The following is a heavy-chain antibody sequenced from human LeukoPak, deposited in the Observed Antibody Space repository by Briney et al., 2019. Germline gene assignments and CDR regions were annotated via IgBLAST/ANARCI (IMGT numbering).Heavy chain of an antibody. CDR1: GFTFSSNA. CDR2: ISYDGSNK. D-gene: IGHD2-15*01. Sequence: PGRSLRLSCAASGFTFSSNAMHWVRQAPGKGLEWVAVISYDGSNKYYADSVKGRFTISRDNSKNTLYLQMNSLRAEDTAVYYCARDVWQLGMDVWGQGTTVTVSS. CDR3: ARDVWQLGMDV. J-gene: IGHJ6*02. V-gene: IGHV3-30*01.